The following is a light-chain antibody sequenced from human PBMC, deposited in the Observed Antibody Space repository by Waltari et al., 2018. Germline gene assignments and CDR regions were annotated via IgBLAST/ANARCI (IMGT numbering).Light chain of an antibody. Sequence: DTQMTQSPSTLSAFVGDRVTLTCRASQSINNWLAWYQQKPGKAPNVLIYKTSLLESGVPSRFSGGGSGTEFTLTISSLQPDDSATYFCQQYDSYPVTFGGGTKVQIK. J-gene: IGKJ4*01. CDR1: QSINNW. CDR2: KTS. V-gene: IGKV1-5*03. CDR3: QQYDSYPVT.